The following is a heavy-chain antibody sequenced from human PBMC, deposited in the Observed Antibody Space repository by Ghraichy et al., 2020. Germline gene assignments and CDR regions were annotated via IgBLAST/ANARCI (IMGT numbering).Heavy chain of an antibody. CDR2: IIPIFGTE. D-gene: IGHD3-3*01. V-gene: IGHV1-69*13. Sequence: SVKVSCKASGGTFSSYAISWVRQAPGQGLEWMGGIIPIFGTENYAQKFQGRVTITADESTSTAYMELSSLRSEDTAVYYCARAPLGVADYLDYWGQGTLVTVSS. J-gene: IGHJ4*02. CDR3: ARAPLGVADYLDY. CDR1: GGTFSSYA.